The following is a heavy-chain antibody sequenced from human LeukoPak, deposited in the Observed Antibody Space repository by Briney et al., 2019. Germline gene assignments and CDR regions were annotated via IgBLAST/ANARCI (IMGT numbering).Heavy chain of an antibody. Sequence: GGSLRLSCAASGFTFSSCSMNWVRQAPGKGLEWVSYITSSSSTIYYADSVKGRFTISRDNAKNSLYLHMNSLRAEDTAVYYCARDRGGSGYYYDYWGQGTLVTVSS. V-gene: IGHV3-48*01. CDR3: ARDRGGSGYYYDY. D-gene: IGHD3-22*01. CDR2: ITSSSSTI. CDR1: GFTFSSCS. J-gene: IGHJ4*02.